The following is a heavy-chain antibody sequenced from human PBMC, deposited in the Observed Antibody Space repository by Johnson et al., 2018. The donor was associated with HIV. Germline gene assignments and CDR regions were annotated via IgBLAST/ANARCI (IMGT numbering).Heavy chain of an antibody. Sequence: QVQLVESVGGLVQPGGSLILSSAASAFTFSDSYMSWIRQAPGKGLEWVSYIISSGTTIYSADSVKGRFTTSRDNTNNSLYLQMNSLKAEDTAVYYCARSKDCSVGTCPDGLDIWGQGTMVIVSS. CDR3: ARSKDCSVGTCPDGLDI. D-gene: IGHD2-15*01. V-gene: IGHV3-11*04. CDR2: IISSGTTI. CDR1: AFTFSDSY. J-gene: IGHJ3*02.